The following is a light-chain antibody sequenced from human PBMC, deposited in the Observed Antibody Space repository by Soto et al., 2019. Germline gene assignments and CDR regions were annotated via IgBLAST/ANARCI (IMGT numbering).Light chain of an antibody. CDR2: LGS. V-gene: IGKV2-28*01. Sequence: DIVMTQSPLSLPVTPGETAAISCRSRQSLLQSNGNNYLGRLVQKPGQSPQLLIYLGSSRASGVPDRFSASGSGTDFALKISRVEAEDVGIYYCMQVLRAPPTFGGGTKVEIK. J-gene: IGKJ4*01. CDR3: MQVLRAPPT. CDR1: QSLLQSNGNNY.